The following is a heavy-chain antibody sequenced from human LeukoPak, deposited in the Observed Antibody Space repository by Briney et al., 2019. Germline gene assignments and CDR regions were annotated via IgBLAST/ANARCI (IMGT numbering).Heavy chain of an antibody. V-gene: IGHV3-48*01. CDR3: ARNALIDY. Sequence: PGGSLRLSCAASGFTFSTYSMNWVRQAPGKGLEWVSYISSSSSNKYYADSVKGRFTISRDNGKNSLYLQMNSLRAEDTAVYYCARNALIDYWGQGTLVTVSS. D-gene: IGHD3-16*02. CDR2: ISSSSSNK. J-gene: IGHJ4*02. CDR1: GFTFSTYS.